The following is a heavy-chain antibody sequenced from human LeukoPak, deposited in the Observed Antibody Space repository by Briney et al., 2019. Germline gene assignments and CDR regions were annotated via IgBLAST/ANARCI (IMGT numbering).Heavy chain of an antibody. CDR1: GYSISRGYH. CDR2: IYHSGST. V-gene: IGHV4-38-2*01. Sequence: SETLSLTCAVSGYSISRGYHWVWIREPPGKGLEWIGSIYHSGSTYYNPSLKSRVTISVDTSKNQLSLKLSSVTAADTAVYYCARGGAATGNFDYWGQGTLVTVSS. J-gene: IGHJ4*02. CDR3: ARGGAATGNFDY. D-gene: IGHD2-15*01.